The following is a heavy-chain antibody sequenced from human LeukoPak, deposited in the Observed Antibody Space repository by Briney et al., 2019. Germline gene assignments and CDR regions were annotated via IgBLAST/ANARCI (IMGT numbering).Heavy chain of an antibody. D-gene: IGHD3-22*01. J-gene: IGHJ6*02. Sequence: GGSLRLSCAASGFTFSSYAMHWVRQAPGKGLEWVAVISYDGSNKYYADSVKGRFTISRDNSKNTLYLQMNSLRAEDTAVYYCAKDSYYDSSAGMDVWGQGTTVTVSS. CDR2: ISYDGSNK. V-gene: IGHV3-30-3*01. CDR3: AKDSYYDSSAGMDV. CDR1: GFTFSSYA.